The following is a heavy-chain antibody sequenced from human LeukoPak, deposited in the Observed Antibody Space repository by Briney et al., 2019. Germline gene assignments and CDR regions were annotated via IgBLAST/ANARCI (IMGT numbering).Heavy chain of an antibody. CDR1: GDSIDSGGFY. D-gene: IGHD5-12*01. J-gene: IGHJ6*02. V-gene: IGHV4-31*03. Sequence: SQTLSLTCTVSGDSIDSGGFYWAWIRQRPGKGLECFGYIHDSGYTNYNPSLRTRVLMSSDTSKNQFSLKLSSVTAADTAVYYCAREARLASAAGLDVWGQGTMVTVS. CDR3: AREARLASAAGLDV. CDR2: IHDSGYT.